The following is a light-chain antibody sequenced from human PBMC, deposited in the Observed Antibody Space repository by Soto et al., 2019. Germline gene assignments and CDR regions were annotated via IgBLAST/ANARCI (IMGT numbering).Light chain of an antibody. V-gene: IGLV2-8*01. Sequence: QSALTQPPSASGSPGQSVTISCTGTSSDVGGYNYVSWYQQHPGKAPKLMISEVSKRPSGVPDRFSGSKSGNTASLTVSGRQAEDEADYYCSSFASNNNLVFGGGTKLTVL. CDR1: SSDVGGYNY. CDR2: EVS. CDR3: SSFASNNNLV. J-gene: IGLJ2*01.